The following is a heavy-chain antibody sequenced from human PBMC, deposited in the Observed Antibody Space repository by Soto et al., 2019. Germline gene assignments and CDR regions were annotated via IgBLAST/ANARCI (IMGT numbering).Heavy chain of an antibody. CDR3: ARDMTTVTTTFDY. V-gene: IGHV3-30*03. D-gene: IGHD4-17*01. CDR2: ISYDGSNK. Sequence: PGGSLRLSCAASGFTFSSYGMHWVRQAPGKGLEWVAVISYDGSNKYYADSVKGRFTISRDNVKNSLYLQMNSLGAEDTAVYYCARDMTTVTTTFDYWGQGALVTVSS. J-gene: IGHJ4*02. CDR1: GFTFSSYG.